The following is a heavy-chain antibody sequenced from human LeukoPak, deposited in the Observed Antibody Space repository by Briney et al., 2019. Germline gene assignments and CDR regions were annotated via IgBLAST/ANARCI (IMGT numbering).Heavy chain of an antibody. Sequence: NPSETLSLTCTVSGGSISSYYWSWIRQPPGKGLEWIGYIYYSGSTNYNPSLKSRVTISVDKSKNQFSLKLSSGTAADTAVYYCARFHHKRWYDWYSELSGHGTLVTVSS. CDR2: IYYSGST. J-gene: IGHJ2*01. CDR3: ARFHHKRWYDWYSEL. D-gene: IGHD6-13*01. V-gene: IGHV4-59*12. CDR1: GGSISSYY.